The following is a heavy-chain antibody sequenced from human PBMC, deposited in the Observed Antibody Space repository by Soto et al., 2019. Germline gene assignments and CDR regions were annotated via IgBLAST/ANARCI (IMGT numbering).Heavy chain of an antibody. Sequence: PSETLSLTCTVSGGSISSSSYYWGWIRQPPGKGLEWIGSIYYSGSTYYNPSLKSRVTISVDTSKNQFSLKLSSVTAADTAVYYCARFAKEENPKVGSWYYFDYWGQGTRVTVSS. V-gene: IGHV4-39*07. CDR2: IYYSGST. CDR3: ARFAKEENPKVGSWYYFDY. CDR1: GGSISSSSYY. D-gene: IGHD6-13*01. J-gene: IGHJ4*02.